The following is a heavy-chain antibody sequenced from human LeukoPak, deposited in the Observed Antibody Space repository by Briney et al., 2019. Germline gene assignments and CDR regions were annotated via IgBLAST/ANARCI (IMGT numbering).Heavy chain of an antibody. J-gene: IGHJ2*01. Sequence: GGSLRLSCAVSEFTFRHAWMSWVRQAPGKGLEWVGRIKSKTDGGTTDYGAPVKGRFTISRDDSKNTLSLQMNSLKTEDTAVYYCTSDLYSAYLVDWYFDLWGRGTLVTVSS. CDR1: EFTFRHAW. CDR3: TSDLYSAYLVDWYFDL. V-gene: IGHV3-15*01. CDR2: IKSKTDGGTT. D-gene: IGHD5-12*01.